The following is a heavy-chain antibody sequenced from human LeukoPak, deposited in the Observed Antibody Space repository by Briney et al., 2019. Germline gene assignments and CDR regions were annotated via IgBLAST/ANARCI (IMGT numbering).Heavy chain of an antibody. CDR3: ASSKSGYYDSSGYYY. D-gene: IGHD3-22*01. V-gene: IGHV4-59*06. CDR1: GGSISSYY. Sequence: SETLSLTCTVSGGSISSYYWSWIRQHPGKGLEWIGYIYYSGSTYYNPSLKSRVTISVDTSKNQFSLKLSSVTAADTAVYYCASSKSGYYDSSGYYYWGQGTLVTVSS. J-gene: IGHJ4*02. CDR2: IYYSGST.